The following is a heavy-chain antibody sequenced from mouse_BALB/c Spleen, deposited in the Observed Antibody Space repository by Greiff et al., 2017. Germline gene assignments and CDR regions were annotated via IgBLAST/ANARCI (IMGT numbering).Heavy chain of an antibody. CDR3: ASYYDYDDYYAMDY. D-gene: IGHD2-4*01. J-gene: IGHJ4*01. CDR1: GFNIKDTY. V-gene: IGHV14-3*02. Sequence: VHVKQSGAELVKPGASVKLSCTASGFNIKDTYMHWVKQRPEQGLEWIGRIDPANGNTKYDPKFQGKATITADTSSNTAYLQLSSLTSEDTAVYYCASYYDYDDYYAMDYWGQGTSVTVSS. CDR2: IDPANGNT.